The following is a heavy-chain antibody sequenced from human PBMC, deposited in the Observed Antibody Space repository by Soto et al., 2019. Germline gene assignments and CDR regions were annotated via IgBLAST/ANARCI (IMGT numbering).Heavy chain of an antibody. J-gene: IGHJ6*03. CDR2: ISSSGSTI. CDR3: ARDTNYDILTGYGYYYYMDV. Sequence: GGSLRLSCAASGFTFSDYYMSWIRQAPGKGLEWVSYISSSGSTIYYADSVKGRFTISRDNAKNSLYLQMNSLRAEDTAVYYCARDTNYDILTGYGYYYYMDVWGKGTTVTVSS. D-gene: IGHD3-9*01. V-gene: IGHV3-11*01. CDR1: GFTFSDYY.